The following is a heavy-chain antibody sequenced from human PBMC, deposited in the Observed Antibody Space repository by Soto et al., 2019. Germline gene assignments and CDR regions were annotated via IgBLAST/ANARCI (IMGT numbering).Heavy chain of an antibody. Sequence: QVQLVESGGGVVQPGRSLRLTCAGSGFTFSSNGMHWVRKAPGPGLEWVALVSYDGSKKYYADSVKGRFTSSRDNSENTLYLQMNSLRAEDTAVYYCARWCGGSMYDNSGKYESWGQGTLVTVSS. CDR3: ARWCGGSMYDNSGKYES. V-gene: IGHV3-30*03. J-gene: IGHJ5*02. D-gene: IGHD3-22*01. CDR1: GFTFSSNG. CDR2: VSYDGSKK.